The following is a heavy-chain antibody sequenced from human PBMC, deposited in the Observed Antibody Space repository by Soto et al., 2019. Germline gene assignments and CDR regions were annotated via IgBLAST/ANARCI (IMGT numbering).Heavy chain of an antibody. V-gene: IGHV1-8*01. CDR1: GYTFTIYD. D-gene: IGHD3-10*01. CDR3: ASGTYYYGSGSYSRNWFDP. J-gene: IGHJ5*02. Sequence: GASVKVSCKASGYTFTIYDMNWLRQATGQGLERMGWMNPNSGNTGYAQKFQGRVTMTRNTSISTAYMELSSLRSEDTAVYYCASGTYYYGSGSYSRNWFDPWGQGTLVTVSS. CDR2: MNPNSGNT.